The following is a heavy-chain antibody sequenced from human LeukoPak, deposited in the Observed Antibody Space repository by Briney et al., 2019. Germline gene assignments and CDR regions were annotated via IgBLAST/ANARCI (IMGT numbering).Heavy chain of an antibody. D-gene: IGHD1-7*01. CDR3: ARHGTTDTYYYYMDV. CDR1: GGSISSSSYY. J-gene: IGHJ6*03. CDR2: IYYSGST. V-gene: IGHV4-39*01. Sequence: SETLSLTCTVSGGSISSSSYYWGWIRQPPGKGLEWIGSIYYSGSTYYNPSLKSRVTISVDTSKNQFSLKLSSVTAADTAVYYCARHGTTDTYYYYMDVWGKGTTVTISS.